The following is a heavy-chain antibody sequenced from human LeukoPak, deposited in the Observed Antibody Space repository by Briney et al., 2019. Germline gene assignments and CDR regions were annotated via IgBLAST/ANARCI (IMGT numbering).Heavy chain of an antibody. D-gene: IGHD6-13*01. Sequence: SETLSLTCTVSGDSISSSSYYWGWLRQPPGKGLEWIGNIYYSGSTYYNPSLKSRVTISVDTSKNQFSLKLSSVTAADTAVYYCARIARVAAAVDYWGQGTLATVSS. J-gene: IGHJ4*02. V-gene: IGHV4-39*01. CDR2: IYYSGST. CDR1: GDSISSSSYY. CDR3: ARIARVAAAVDY.